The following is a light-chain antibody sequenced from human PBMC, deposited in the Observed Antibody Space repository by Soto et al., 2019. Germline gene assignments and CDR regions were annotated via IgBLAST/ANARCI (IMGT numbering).Light chain of an antibody. Sequence: QSALTQPASVSGSPGQSITISCTVTRSDVGANHYVSWYQQYPGEAPKVIIYEVTNRPSGVSNRFSGSKSDHTASLTISGLQAEDEADYYCTSHTGGGSLDVFGTGTKVTVL. CDR1: RSDVGANHY. CDR3: TSHTGGGSLDV. J-gene: IGLJ1*01. V-gene: IGLV2-14*01. CDR2: EVT.